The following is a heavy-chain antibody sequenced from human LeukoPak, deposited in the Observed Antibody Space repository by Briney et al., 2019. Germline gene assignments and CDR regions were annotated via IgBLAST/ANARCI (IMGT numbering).Heavy chain of an antibody. CDR3: ARQRAICSSTSCYGYYYYMDV. Sequence: PSETLSLTCPVSGGSISSSTYYWGWIRQPPGKGLEWIGSFYYSGSTYYNPSLKSRVTISVDTSKNQFSLKLSSVTAADTAVYYCARQRAICSSTSCYGYYYYMDVWGKGTTVTISS. CDR1: GGSISSSTYY. D-gene: IGHD2-2*01. J-gene: IGHJ6*03. CDR2: FYYSGST. V-gene: IGHV4-39*01.